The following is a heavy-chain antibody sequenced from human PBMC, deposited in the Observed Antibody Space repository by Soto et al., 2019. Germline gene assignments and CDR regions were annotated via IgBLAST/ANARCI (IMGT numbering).Heavy chain of an antibody. D-gene: IGHD4-17*01. Sequence: GGSLRLSCAASGFTFSSCAMSWVRQAPGKGLEGVSAISGSGGSTYYADSVKGRFTISRDNSKNTLYLQMNSLRAEDTAVYYCAKTPTYGDYVSYYYYMDVWGKGTTVTVSS. V-gene: IGHV3-23*01. CDR3: AKTPTYGDYVSYYYYMDV. CDR1: GFTFSSCA. J-gene: IGHJ6*03. CDR2: ISGSGGST.